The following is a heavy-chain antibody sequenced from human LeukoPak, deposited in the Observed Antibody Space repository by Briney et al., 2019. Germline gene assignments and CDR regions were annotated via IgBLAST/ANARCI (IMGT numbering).Heavy chain of an antibody. CDR2: INPNSGGT. CDR3: ARYMTTVVRPYYYGMDV. CDR1: GYTFTGYY. Sequence: ASVKVSCKASGYTFTGYYMHWVRHAPGQGLEWMGWINPNSGGTNYAQKFQGRVTMTRDTSISTAYMELSRLRSDDTAVYYCARYMTTVVRPYYYGMDVWGQGTTVTVSS. J-gene: IGHJ6*02. V-gene: IGHV1-2*02. D-gene: IGHD4-23*01.